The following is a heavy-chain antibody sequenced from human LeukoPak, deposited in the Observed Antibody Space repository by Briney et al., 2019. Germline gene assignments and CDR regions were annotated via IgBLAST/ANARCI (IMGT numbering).Heavy chain of an antibody. Sequence: SETLSLTRTVSGYSISSGYYWGWIRQPPGKGLEWIGSIYHSGSTYYNPSLKSRVTISVDTSKNQFSLKLSSVTAADTAVYYCAKFQVSGFGELLPFDYWGQGTLVTVSS. CDR3: AKFQVSGFGELLPFDY. D-gene: IGHD3-10*01. CDR2: IYHSGST. CDR1: GYSISSGYY. V-gene: IGHV4-38-2*02. J-gene: IGHJ4*02.